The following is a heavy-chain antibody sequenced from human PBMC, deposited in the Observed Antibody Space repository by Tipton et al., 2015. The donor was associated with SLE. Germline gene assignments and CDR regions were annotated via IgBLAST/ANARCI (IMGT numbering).Heavy chain of an antibody. CDR2: IYSSGST. CDR1: SDSFGTVGYY. D-gene: IGHD2-15*01. CDR3: ARDTLALAGQFDS. Sequence: TLSLTCTVSSDSFGTVGYYWSWIRQHPAKGLEWIGHIYSSGSTKYNPSLKSRVTISIDTSENQFSLKLTSVTAADTAVYYCARDTLALAGQFDSWGQGTLVIVSS. J-gene: IGHJ4*02. V-gene: IGHV4-31*03.